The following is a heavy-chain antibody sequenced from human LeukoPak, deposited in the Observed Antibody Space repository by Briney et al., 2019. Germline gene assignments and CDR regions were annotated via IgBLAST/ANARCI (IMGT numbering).Heavy chain of an antibody. D-gene: IGHD2-21*01. CDR2: IIPIFGTT. V-gene: IGHV1-69*01. CDR1: GGIFSSYT. Sequence: SVKVSCQTSGGIFSSYTITWLRQAPGQGLEWMGGIIPIFGTTNSAQKFQGRVTITADESTSTAYTELSSLRSEDTAVYYCARGWQLGGDLGDAFDIWGQGTMVTVSS. J-gene: IGHJ3*02. CDR3: ARGWQLGGDLGDAFDI.